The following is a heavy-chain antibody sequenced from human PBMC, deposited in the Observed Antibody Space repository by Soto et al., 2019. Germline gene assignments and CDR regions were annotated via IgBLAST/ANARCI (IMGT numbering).Heavy chain of an antibody. D-gene: IGHD3-16*01. CDR3: ARGLYGDY. J-gene: IGHJ4*02. CDR1: GYTFTTYS. V-gene: IGHV1-18*01. Sequence: QVQLVQSVPDVKKPGASVKVSCKASGYTFTTYSFSWVRQAPGQGLEWVGWISTYNGDTNYAQRLQGRVTMTTDTSTSTADMELRGLRYDDTAVYYCARGLYGDYWGQGTLVTVSS. CDR2: ISTYNGDT.